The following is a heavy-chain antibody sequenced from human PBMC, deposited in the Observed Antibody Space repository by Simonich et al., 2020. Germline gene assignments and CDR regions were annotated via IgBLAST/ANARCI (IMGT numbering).Heavy chain of an antibody. Sequence: QVQLQESGPGLVKPSETLSLTCAVSGYSISSGYYWGWIRQPQGKGLEGFGSIYHSGITYYNPSLKVRGTISVDTSKNQFSLKLSSVTAADTAVYYCARVGYSNYYYYGMDVWGQGTTVTVSS. J-gene: IGHJ6*02. V-gene: IGHV4-38-2*01. CDR3: ARVGYSNYYYYGMDV. D-gene: IGHD6-13*01. CDR2: IYHSGIT. CDR1: GYSISSGYY.